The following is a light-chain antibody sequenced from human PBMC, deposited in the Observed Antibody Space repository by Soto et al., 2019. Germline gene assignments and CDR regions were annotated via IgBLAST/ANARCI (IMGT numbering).Light chain of an antibody. CDR3: QQYYTLPWT. Sequence: DIVMTQSPDSLAVSLGERATINCKSSQSVLYSTNNKNYLAWYQQKPGQPPKLLIYWASTRESGVPDRFSGSGSGTDFTLTISGLQAEDVAVYYCQQYYTLPWTFGQGTKLEIK. CDR1: QSVLYSTNNKNY. J-gene: IGKJ1*01. V-gene: IGKV4-1*01. CDR2: WAS.